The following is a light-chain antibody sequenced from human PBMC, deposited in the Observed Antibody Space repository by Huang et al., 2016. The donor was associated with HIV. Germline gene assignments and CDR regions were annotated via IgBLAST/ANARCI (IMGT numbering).Light chain of an antibody. J-gene: IGKJ4*01. CDR2: RAS. V-gene: IGKV3-15*01. Sequence: EVVMTQSPNTLSVSPGERATLSCRASQSIGSNLAWYQQKPSQAPRLLIYRASARAAGVPARFSGSGSGTEFTLTISSLQSEDFAIYYCQQYNNWPPLTFGGGTKVEI. CDR3: QQYNNWPPLT. CDR1: QSIGSN.